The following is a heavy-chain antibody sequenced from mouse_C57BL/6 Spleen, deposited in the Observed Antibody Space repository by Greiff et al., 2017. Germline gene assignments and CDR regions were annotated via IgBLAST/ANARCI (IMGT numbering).Heavy chain of an antibody. V-gene: IGHV5-17*01. Sequence: EVKVEESGGGLVKPGGSLKLSCAASGFTFSDYGMHWVRQAPEKGLEWVAYISSGSSTIYYADTVKGRFTISRDNAKNTLFLQMTSLRSEDTAMYYCASNDPAWFAYWGQGTLVTVSA. CDR1: GFTFSDYG. CDR3: ASNDPAWFAY. J-gene: IGHJ3*01. D-gene: IGHD2-12*01. CDR2: ISSGSSTI.